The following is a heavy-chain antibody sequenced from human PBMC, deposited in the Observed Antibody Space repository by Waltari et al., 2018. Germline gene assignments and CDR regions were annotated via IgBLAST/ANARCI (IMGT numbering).Heavy chain of an antibody. CDR3: ATPHDYGDYVFDY. D-gene: IGHD4-17*01. J-gene: IGHJ4*02. CDR2: ISAYSGYK. Sequence: EVELLESGGGQVKPGESLRLSCVGSGFMFESYTMTWVRQAPGKGVEWVGSISAYSGYKYSADSVEGRFTVSRDNGQKSLFLQMSRLTAADTGVYYCATPHDYGDYVFDYWGRGTLVTVSS. CDR1: GFMFESYT. V-gene: IGHV3-21*02.